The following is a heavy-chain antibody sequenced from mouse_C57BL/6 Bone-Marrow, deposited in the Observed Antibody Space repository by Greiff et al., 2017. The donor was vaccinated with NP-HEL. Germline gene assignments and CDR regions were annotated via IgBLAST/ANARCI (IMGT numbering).Heavy chain of an antibody. J-gene: IGHJ4*01. V-gene: IGHV1-63*01. CDR3: ARGIHLDY. Sequence: VQLQESGAELVRPGTSVKMSCKASGYTFTNYWIGWAKQRPGHGLEWIGDIYPGGGYTNYNEKFKGKATLTADKSSSTAYMQFSSLTSEDSAIYYCARGIHLDYWGQGTSVTVSS. CDR2: IYPGGGYT. CDR1: GYTFTNYW.